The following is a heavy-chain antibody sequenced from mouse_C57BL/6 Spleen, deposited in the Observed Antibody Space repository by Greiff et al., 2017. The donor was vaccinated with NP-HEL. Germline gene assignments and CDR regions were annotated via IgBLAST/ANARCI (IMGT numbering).Heavy chain of an antibody. Sequence: VQLQQPGAELVMPGASVKLSCKASGYTFTSYWMHWVKQRPGQGLEWIGEIDPSDSYTNYNQKFKGKSTLTVDKSSSTAYMQLSSLTSEDSAVYYCARGGDYEGNYFDYWGQGTTLTVSS. CDR3: ARGGDYEGNYFDY. J-gene: IGHJ2*01. CDR2: IDPSDSYT. V-gene: IGHV1-69*01. D-gene: IGHD2-4*01. CDR1: GYTFTSYW.